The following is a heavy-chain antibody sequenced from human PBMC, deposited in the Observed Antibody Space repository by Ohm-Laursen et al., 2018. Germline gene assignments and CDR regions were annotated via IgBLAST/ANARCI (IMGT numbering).Heavy chain of an antibody. Sequence: GTLSLTCAVYGGSFSGYDWSWIRQPPGKGLEWIGEINHSGRTNYNPSLKSRVIISVDTSKNQVSLRMSPVTAADTAVYYCARGSPDYGDYGAFDIWGQGTMVIVSS. CDR3: ARGSPDYGDYGAFDI. CDR1: GGSFSGYD. CDR2: INHSGRT. J-gene: IGHJ3*02. D-gene: IGHD4-17*01. V-gene: IGHV4-34*01.